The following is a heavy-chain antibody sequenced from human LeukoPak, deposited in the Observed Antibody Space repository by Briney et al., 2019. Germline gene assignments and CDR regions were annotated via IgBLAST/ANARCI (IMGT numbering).Heavy chain of an antibody. CDR3: AKSPTYYYDSSGYSA. D-gene: IGHD3-22*01. J-gene: IGHJ4*02. V-gene: IGHV3-9*01. CDR2: ISWSSGSI. Sequence: QAGGSLRLSCAASGFTFDDYAMHWVRQAPGKGLEWVSGISWSSGSIGYADSVKGRFTISRDNAKNSLYLQMNSLRAEDTALYYCAKSPTYYYDSSGYSAWGQGTLVTVSS. CDR1: GFTFDDYA.